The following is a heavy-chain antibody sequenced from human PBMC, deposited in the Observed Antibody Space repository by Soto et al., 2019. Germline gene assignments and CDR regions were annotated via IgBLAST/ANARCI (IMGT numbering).Heavy chain of an antibody. CDR1: GFSFDTYG. CDR3: ARVTPGNNLYYFSGLDF. CDR2: ISYEGSNT. V-gene: IGHV3-30-3*01. D-gene: IGHD1-1*01. J-gene: IGHJ6*02. Sequence: GGSLRLSCVASGFSFDTYGIHWVRQAPGKGLQWVALISYEGSNTYYADSVRGRFTISRDSSKNTLYLQMNTLRPEDTGVYYCARVTPGNNLYYFSGLDFWGQGTSVTVSS.